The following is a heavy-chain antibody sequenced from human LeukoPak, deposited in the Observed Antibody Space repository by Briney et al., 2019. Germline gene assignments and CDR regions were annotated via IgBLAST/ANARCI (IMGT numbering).Heavy chain of an antibody. J-gene: IGHJ4*02. CDR3: ARETLVHNTYYFDY. Sequence: GGSLRLSCAASGFTFSSYSMNWVRQAPGKGLEWVSSISSSSSYIYYADSVKGRFTISRDNAKNSLYLQMNSLRAEDTAAYYCARETLVHNTYYFDYWGQGTLVTVSS. CDR2: ISSSSSYI. CDR1: GFTFSSYS. V-gene: IGHV3-21*01. D-gene: IGHD1-1*01.